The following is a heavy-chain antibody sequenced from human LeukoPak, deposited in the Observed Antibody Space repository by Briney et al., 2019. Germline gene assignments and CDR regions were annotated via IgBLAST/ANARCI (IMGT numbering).Heavy chain of an antibody. D-gene: IGHD3-22*01. CDR1: GGSISSYY. CDR2: IYTSGST. V-gene: IGHV4-4*07. Sequence: SETLSLTCTVSGGSISSYYWSWIRQPAGKVLEWIGRIYTSGSTNYNPSLKRRVTMSIDPAKNQFSLKLSSVTPTDTAVYYCARGKFRYDSSGYYYGGYGMDVWGQGTTVTVSS. J-gene: IGHJ6*02. CDR3: ARGKFRYDSSGYYYGGYGMDV.